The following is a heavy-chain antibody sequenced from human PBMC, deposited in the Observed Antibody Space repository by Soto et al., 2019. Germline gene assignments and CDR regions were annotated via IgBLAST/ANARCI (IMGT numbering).Heavy chain of an antibody. D-gene: IGHD6-19*01. CDR1: GYSVSSNSAA. CDR2: TYYRSKWYN. J-gene: IGHJ4*02. V-gene: IGHV6-1*01. CDR3: ARQGGSSGWYGFDY. Sequence: SHTLLLTCAISGYSVSSNSAAWNLIRQCPSRGLEWLGRTYYRSKWYNDYAVSVKSRITINPDTSKNQFSLQLNSVTPEDTAVYYCARQGGSSGWYGFDYWGQGTLVTVSS.